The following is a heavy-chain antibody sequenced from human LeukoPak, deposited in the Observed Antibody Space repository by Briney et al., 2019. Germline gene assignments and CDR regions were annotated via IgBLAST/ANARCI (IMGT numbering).Heavy chain of an antibody. V-gene: IGHV3-7*01. Sequence: PGGSLRLSYAASGFTFNYYWLTWVRQAPGKGLEWVANIQQDGSEKYYVDSVKGRFIISRDNAKNSLYLQMNSLRAEDTAVYYCARVRKLRTRGVMDPLDYWGQGTLVTVSS. CDR2: IQQDGSEK. CDR3: ARVRKLRTRGVMDPLDY. CDR1: GFTFNYYW. J-gene: IGHJ4*02. D-gene: IGHD3-10*01.